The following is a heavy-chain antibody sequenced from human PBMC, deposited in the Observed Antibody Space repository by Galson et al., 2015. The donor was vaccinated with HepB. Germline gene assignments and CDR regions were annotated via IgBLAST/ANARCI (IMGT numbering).Heavy chain of an antibody. J-gene: IGHJ4*02. CDR2: IYPGDSDT. V-gene: IGHV5-51*01. CDR1: GYSFTSYW. Sequence: QSGAEVKKPGESLKISCKGSGYSFTSYWIGWVRQMPGKGLEWMGIIYPGDSDTRYSPSFQGQVTISADKSISTVYLQWSSLKAPDTAMYYCAIIAWGSYRWGPLDYWGQGTLVTVSS. CDR3: AIIAWGSYRWGPLDY. D-gene: IGHD3-16*02.